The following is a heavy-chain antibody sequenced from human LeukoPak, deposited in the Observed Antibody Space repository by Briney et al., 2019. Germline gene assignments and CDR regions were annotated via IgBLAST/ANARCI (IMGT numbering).Heavy chain of an antibody. V-gene: IGHV1-69*05. Sequence: GALVKVSCKASGGTFSSYAISWVRQAPGQGLEWMGGIIPIFGTANYAQKFQGRVTITTDESTSTAYMELSSLRSEDTAVYYCARGFPDIVVVPAASGLNYYYYMDVWGKGTTVTVSS. CDR2: IIPIFGTA. CDR1: GGTFSSYA. J-gene: IGHJ6*03. D-gene: IGHD2-2*01. CDR3: ARGFPDIVVVPAASGLNYYYYMDV.